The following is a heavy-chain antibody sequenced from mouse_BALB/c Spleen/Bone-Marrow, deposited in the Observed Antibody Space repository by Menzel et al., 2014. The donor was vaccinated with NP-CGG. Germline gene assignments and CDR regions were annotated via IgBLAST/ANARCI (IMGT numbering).Heavy chain of an antibody. J-gene: IGHJ4*01. Sequence: QVQLQQSGAELVKPGASVKLSCKTSGYTFTSYWIQWVKQRPGQGLGWIGEIFPGTGTTYYNEKFKGKATLTIDTSSSTAYMQLSSLTSEDSAVYFCARLLDAMDYWGQGTSVTVSS. V-gene: IGHV1S132*01. CDR2: IFPGTGTT. CDR3: ARLLDAMDY. CDR1: GYTFTSYW.